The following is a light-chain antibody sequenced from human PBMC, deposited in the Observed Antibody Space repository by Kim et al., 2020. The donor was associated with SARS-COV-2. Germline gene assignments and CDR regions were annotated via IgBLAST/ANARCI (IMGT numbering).Light chain of an antibody. J-gene: IGKJ4*01. CDR2: DAS. V-gene: IGKV3-11*01. CDR1: QSVSTY. Sequence: EIVLTQSPATLSLSPGERATLSCRASQSVSTYLAWYQQKPGQAPRLLIYDASNRATGIPARFSGSGSGTDFTLTISSLEPEDFAVYYCHHRSDWPLTFGGWTKVDIK. CDR3: HHRSDWPLT.